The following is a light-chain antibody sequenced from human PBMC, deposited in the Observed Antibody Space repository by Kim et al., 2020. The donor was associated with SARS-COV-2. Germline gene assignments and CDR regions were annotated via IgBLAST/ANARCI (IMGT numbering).Light chain of an antibody. CDR3: QQYDTSPIT. CDR1: QSVSSGY. V-gene: IGKV3-20*01. J-gene: IGKJ5*01. CDR2: GAS. Sequence: EIVLAQSPGTLSLSPGERATLSCRASQSVSSGYLAWYQHEPGQAPKVVIHGASNRATGIPDRFSGSGSGTDFTLTISRLEPEDFAVYYCQQYDTSPITFGQGTRLEIK.